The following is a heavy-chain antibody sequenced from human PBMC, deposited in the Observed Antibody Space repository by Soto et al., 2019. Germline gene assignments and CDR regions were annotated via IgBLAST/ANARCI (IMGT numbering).Heavy chain of an antibody. J-gene: IGHJ4*02. Sequence: HPGGSLRLSCAASGFTFSSYAMHWVRQAPGKGLEWVAVISYDGSNKYYADSVKGRFTISRDNSKNTLYLQMNSLRAEDTAVYYCAREGIAAAGGEFDYWGQGTLVTVSS. CDR2: ISYDGSNK. V-gene: IGHV3-30-3*01. CDR1: GFTFSSYA. CDR3: AREGIAAAGGEFDY. D-gene: IGHD6-13*01.